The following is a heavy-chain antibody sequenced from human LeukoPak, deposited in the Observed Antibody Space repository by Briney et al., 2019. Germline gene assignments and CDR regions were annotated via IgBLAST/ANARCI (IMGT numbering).Heavy chain of an antibody. CDR2: ISYDGSNK. Sequence: GGSLRLSCAAYGFTFSSYAMHWGRQAPGEGLEWVAVISYDGSNKYYADSVKGRFTISRDNAKNSLYLQMNSLRAEDTALYYCAKVAGGWSTNFDYWGQGTLVTVSS. CDR1: GFTFSSYA. V-gene: IGHV3-30*04. CDR3: AKVAGGWSTNFDY. D-gene: IGHD6-19*01. J-gene: IGHJ4*02.